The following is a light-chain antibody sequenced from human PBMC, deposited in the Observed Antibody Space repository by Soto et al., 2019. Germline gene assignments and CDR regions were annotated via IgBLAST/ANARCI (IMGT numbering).Light chain of an antibody. CDR3: QQRSSWPLT. CDR1: QRMSSNY. V-gene: IGKV3-11*01. CDR2: ATS. Sequence: ELVLTQSPGTLSLSPGERATLSCRASQRMSSNYLAWYQQKPGQAPRLLVYATSNRATGIPARFSGSGSGTDFTLTISSLEPEDFAIYYCQQRSSWPLTFGQGTRLEI. J-gene: IGKJ5*01.